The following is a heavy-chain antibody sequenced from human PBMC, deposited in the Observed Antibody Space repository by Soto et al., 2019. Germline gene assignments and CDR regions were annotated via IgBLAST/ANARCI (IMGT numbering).Heavy chain of an antibody. J-gene: IGHJ6*02. D-gene: IGHD2-8*01. CDR1: GYSFTDYH. V-gene: IGHV1-2*04. Sequence: SSVKVSCKASGYSFTDYHIHWVRQAPGQGLEWLGRINPKSGGTSTAQKFQGWVTMTTDTSISTASMELTRLTSDDTAIYYCARGDSTDCSNGVCSFFYNHDMDVWGQGTTVTVYS. CDR2: INPKSGGT. CDR3: ARGDSTDCSNGVCSFFYNHDMDV.